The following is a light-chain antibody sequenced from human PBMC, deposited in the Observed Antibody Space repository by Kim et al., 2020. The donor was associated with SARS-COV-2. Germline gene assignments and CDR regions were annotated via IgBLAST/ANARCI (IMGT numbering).Light chain of an antibody. CDR1: KLGDKY. Sequence: PGQTASLSCSGDKLGDKYACWYQQKPGQSPVLVIYQDSKRPSGIPERFSGSNSGNTATLTISGTQAMDEADYYCQAWDSSTPVVFGGGTQLTVL. V-gene: IGLV3-1*01. CDR2: QDS. J-gene: IGLJ2*01. CDR3: QAWDSSTPVV.